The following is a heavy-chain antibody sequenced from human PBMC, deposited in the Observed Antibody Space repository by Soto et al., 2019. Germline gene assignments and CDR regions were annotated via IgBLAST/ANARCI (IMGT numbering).Heavy chain of an antibody. J-gene: IGHJ5*02. Sequence: QVQLQESGPGLVKPSQTLSLTCTVSGGSISSGGYYLTWIRQHPGQALEWIGYSYYSGITYDNPYLKSRVTISVDTSKNQFSLKLSSVTAADTSLYYCALSVYPWGQGTLVTVSS. CDR1: GGSISSGGYY. CDR2: SYYSGIT. CDR3: ALSVYP. V-gene: IGHV4-31*03.